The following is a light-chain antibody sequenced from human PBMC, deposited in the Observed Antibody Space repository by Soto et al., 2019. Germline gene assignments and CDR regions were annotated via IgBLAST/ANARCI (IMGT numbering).Light chain of an antibody. Sequence: QSVLTQSPSASGTPGQRVTISCSGSSSSIGSNYVYWYQHLPGTAPKLLIFRNNERPSGVPDRFSGSKSGTSASLAISGLRSEDEADYYCATWDDSLSGPVFATGTQLTVL. CDR3: ATWDDSLSGPV. V-gene: IGLV1-47*01. J-gene: IGLJ1*01. CDR2: RNN. CDR1: SSSIGSNY.